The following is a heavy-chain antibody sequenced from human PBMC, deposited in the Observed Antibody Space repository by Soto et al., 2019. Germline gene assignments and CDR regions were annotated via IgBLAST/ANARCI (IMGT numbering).Heavy chain of an antibody. CDR2: IYSGGST. V-gene: IGHV3-66*01. CDR1: GFTVSNNY. J-gene: IGHJ4*02. D-gene: IGHD3-16*01. CDR3: AAYSHKGY. Sequence: EEQLVESGGDLVQPGGSLRLSCAASGFTVSNNYMSWVRQAPGKGLEWVSLIYSGGSTYYADSVKGRFTIPRDSSKNTLCRQMNSLRAEDTAMYYCAAYSHKGYWGQGTLVTVSS.